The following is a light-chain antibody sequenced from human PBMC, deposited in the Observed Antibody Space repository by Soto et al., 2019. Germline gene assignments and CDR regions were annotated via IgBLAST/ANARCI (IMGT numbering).Light chain of an antibody. J-gene: IGLJ2*01. Sequence: QAVVTQEPSLTVSPGGTVTLTCGSSTGAVTSGHYPYWFQQKPGQAPRTLIYDTSNKHSWTPARFSGSLLGGKAALTLSGAQTEDEAEYYCLLSYSGARYVVFGGGTKLTVL. V-gene: IGLV7-46*01. CDR3: LLSYSGARYVV. CDR1: TGAVTSGHY. CDR2: DTS.